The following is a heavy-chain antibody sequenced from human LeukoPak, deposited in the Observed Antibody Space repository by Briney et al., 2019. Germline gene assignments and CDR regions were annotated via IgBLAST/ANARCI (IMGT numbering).Heavy chain of an antibody. J-gene: IGHJ4*02. CDR1: GGSISSSSYY. D-gene: IGHD3-16*01. CDR2: IYYSGST. CDR3: AVGFGFDY. Sequence: SETLSLLCTVSGGSISSSSYYWGWIRQPPGKGLEWIGSIYYSGSTYYNPSLKSRVTISVDTSKNQFSLKLSSVTAADTAVYYCAVGFGFDYWGQGTLVTVSS. V-gene: IGHV4-39*01.